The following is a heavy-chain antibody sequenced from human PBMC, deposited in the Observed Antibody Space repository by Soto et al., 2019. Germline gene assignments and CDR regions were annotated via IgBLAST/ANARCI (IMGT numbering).Heavy chain of an antibody. Sequence: QVQLVQSGAEVKKPGASVKVSCKASGYTFTSYAMHWVRQAPGQRLEWMGWINAGNGNTKYSQKFQGRVTITRDTSASTAYMELSSLRSEDTAVYYCARDLDHIAVAGTADYWGQGTLVTVSS. CDR1: GYTFTSYA. CDR3: ARDLDHIAVAGTADY. CDR2: INAGNGNT. J-gene: IGHJ4*02. D-gene: IGHD6-19*01. V-gene: IGHV1-3*01.